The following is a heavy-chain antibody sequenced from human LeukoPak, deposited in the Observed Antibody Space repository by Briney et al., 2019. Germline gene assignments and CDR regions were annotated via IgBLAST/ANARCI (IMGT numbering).Heavy chain of an antibody. Sequence: ASVKVSCKASGYTFTSYDINWVRQATGQGLEWMGWMNPNSGNTGYAQKFQGRVTMTRNTSISTAYMELSSLRSEDTAVYYCARAGYYYDSSGYYYVGFVYWGQGTLVTASS. CDR3: ARAGYYYDSSGYYYVGFVY. D-gene: IGHD3-22*01. CDR1: GYTFTSYD. CDR2: MNPNSGNT. V-gene: IGHV1-8*01. J-gene: IGHJ4*02.